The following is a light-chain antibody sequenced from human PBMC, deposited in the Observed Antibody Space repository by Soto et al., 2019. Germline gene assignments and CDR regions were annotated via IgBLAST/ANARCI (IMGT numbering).Light chain of an antibody. J-gene: IGLJ2*01. V-gene: IGLV1-40*01. Sequence: QSVLTQPPSVSGAPGQRVTISCTGSSSNIGAGYDVHWYQQLPGTAPKLLIYGNSNRPSGVPDRFSGSKSGTSASLAITGLQAEDEADYYCQSYDSSPSMVFGGGTKVTVL. CDR2: GNS. CDR3: QSYDSSPSMV. CDR1: SSNIGAGYD.